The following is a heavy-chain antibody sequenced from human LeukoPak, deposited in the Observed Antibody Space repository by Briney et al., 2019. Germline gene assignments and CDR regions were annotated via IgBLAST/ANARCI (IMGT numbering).Heavy chain of an antibody. J-gene: IGHJ5*02. CDR1: GGSISSSSYY. V-gene: IGHV4-39*01. CDR3: ARGLIVVVPAAIFNWFDP. Sequence: SETLSLTCTVSGGSISSSSYYWAWIRQPPGKGLEWIGSIYYSGNTYYNPSLKSRITLSVDTSKNQFSLKLSSVTAVDSAVYYCARGLIVVVPAAIFNWFDPWGQGTLVTVSS. D-gene: IGHD2-2*01. CDR2: IYYSGNT.